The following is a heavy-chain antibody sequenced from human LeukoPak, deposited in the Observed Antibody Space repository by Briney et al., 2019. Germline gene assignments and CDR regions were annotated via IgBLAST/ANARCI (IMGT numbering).Heavy chain of an antibody. CDR3: ARDYYDSSGYYYEGFDY. D-gene: IGHD3-22*01. V-gene: IGHV1-69*05. J-gene: IGHJ4*02. CDR1: GGTFSSYA. CDR2: IIPIFGTA. Sequence: ASVKVSCKASGGTFSSYAISRVRQAPGQGLEWMGRIIPIFGTANYAQKFQGRVTIITDESTSTAYMELSSLRSEDTAVYYCARDYYDSSGYYYEGFDYWGQGTLVTVSS.